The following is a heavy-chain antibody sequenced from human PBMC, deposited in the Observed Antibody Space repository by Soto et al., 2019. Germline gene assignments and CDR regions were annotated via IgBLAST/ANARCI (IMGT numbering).Heavy chain of an antibody. CDR2: INGDGTMS. J-gene: IGHJ4*02. CDR3: ARGMAGSGTANDY. V-gene: IGHV3-74*01. Sequence: EVQLVESGGDLVEPGGSLGLSCAASGFSFSSHWMVWVRQAPGKGLVWVSRINGDGTMSSYADSVKGRFTISRDNAKNTVKLQMNSLRVEDTAIYYCARGMAGSGTANDYWGRGILVTVSS. D-gene: IGHD6-19*01. CDR1: GFSFSSHW.